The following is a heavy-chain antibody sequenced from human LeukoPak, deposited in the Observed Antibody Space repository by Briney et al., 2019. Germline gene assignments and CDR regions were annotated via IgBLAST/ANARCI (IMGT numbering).Heavy chain of an antibody. Sequence: GASVKVSCKASGYTFTYYCMHWVRQAPGQGLEWIARINPNSGGTSSARKFQGRVTVTRDTSISTVYMELSRLTSDDTAVYYCARSPSGWYGDYWGQGTLVTVSS. D-gene: IGHD6-19*01. CDR2: INPNSGGT. CDR3: ARSPSGWYGDY. J-gene: IGHJ4*02. V-gene: IGHV1-2*06. CDR1: GYTFTYYC.